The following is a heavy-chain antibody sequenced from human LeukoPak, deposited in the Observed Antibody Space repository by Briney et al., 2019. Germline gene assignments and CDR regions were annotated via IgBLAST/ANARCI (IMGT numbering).Heavy chain of an antibody. Sequence: GGSLRLSCAASGFTFSSYAMSWVRQAPGKGLEWVSAISDSGSRTYYAGSVKGRFTISRDNSKNTLYLQMNSLRAEDTAVYYCAKDRPTGTASFDYWGQGTQVTVSS. CDR3: AKDRPTGTASFDY. CDR1: GFTFSSYA. V-gene: IGHV3-23*01. CDR2: ISDSGSRT. J-gene: IGHJ4*02. D-gene: IGHD1-1*01.